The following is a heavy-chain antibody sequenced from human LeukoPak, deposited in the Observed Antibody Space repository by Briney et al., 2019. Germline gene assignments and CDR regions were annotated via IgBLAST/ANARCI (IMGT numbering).Heavy chain of an antibody. J-gene: IGHJ4*02. CDR1: GGSISSHY. V-gene: IGHV4-59*11. CDR3: ARSEWPLIKIDY. Sequence: SETLSLTCTVSGGSISSHYWSWIRQPPGKGLEWIGYIYYSGSTNYNPSLKSRVTISVDTSKNQFSLKLSSVTAADTAVYYCARSEWPLIKIDYWGQGTLVTVSS. D-gene: IGHD3-3*01. CDR2: IYYSGST.